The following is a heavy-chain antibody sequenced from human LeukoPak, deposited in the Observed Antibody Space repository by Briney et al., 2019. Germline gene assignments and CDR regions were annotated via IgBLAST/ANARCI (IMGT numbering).Heavy chain of an antibody. CDR2: IYWHGER. CDR1: GFSLTTEQEA. V-gene: IGHV2-5*01. Sequence: SGPTLVKPTQTLTLTCSFSGFSLTTEQEAVGWIRQPPGKALEWVALIYWHGERRYSPSLKSRLTITKDTSKNQVVFTITDMDPVDTATYYCAHRRGGNFDYWGQGTLVTVPS. CDR3: AHRRGGNFDY. J-gene: IGHJ4*02. D-gene: IGHD2-15*01.